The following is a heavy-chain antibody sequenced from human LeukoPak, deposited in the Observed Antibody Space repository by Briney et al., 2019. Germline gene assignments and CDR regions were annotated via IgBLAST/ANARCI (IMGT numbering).Heavy chain of an antibody. J-gene: IGHJ4*02. Sequence: SETLSLTCTLSGDSISSRNSFWGWIRHPAGKWLEWMGSIYYTGSTYYSPSLKSRFTISVDTSKNQFSLKLRAVNGLRTEVHYCARQRVLSTTASPYYFDYWGQGALVTVSS. D-gene: IGHD1-26*01. V-gene: IGHV4-39*01. CDR2: IYYTGST. CDR3: ARQRVLSTTASPYYFDY. CDR1: GDSISSRNSF.